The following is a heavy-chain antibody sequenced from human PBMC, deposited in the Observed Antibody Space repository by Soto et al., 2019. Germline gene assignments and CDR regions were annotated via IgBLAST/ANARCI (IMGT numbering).Heavy chain of an antibody. Sequence: QVQLQESGPGLVKPSQTLSLTCTVSDGSISNGGYYWSWIRQHPGKGLEWIGYIYYSGNSYYNPSLKSRLAISVDTSKNQFSLELTSVTAADTALYYCARVGISSSDAFDIWGQGTKVTVSS. CDR1: DGSISNGGYY. V-gene: IGHV4-31*03. CDR2: IYYSGNS. D-gene: IGHD6-6*01. J-gene: IGHJ3*02. CDR3: ARVGISSSDAFDI.